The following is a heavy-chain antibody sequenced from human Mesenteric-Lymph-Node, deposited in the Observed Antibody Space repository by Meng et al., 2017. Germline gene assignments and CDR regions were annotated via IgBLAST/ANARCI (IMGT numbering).Heavy chain of an antibody. D-gene: IGHD7-27*01. CDR1: GDSVSCKEAA. V-gene: IGHV6-1*01. J-gene: IGHJ4*02. Sequence: GKLQKSVPEPVKPQQTPSLTWAISGDSVSCKEAALNWIRQSPSRGLEWLGRTYYRSRWYTQYALSVKGRITINPDTSKNEFSLQLNSLTPEDAAVYYCARGGSNWDAEDRFFDLWGQGTLVTVSS. CDR3: ARGGSNWDAEDRFFDL. CDR2: TYYRSRWYT.